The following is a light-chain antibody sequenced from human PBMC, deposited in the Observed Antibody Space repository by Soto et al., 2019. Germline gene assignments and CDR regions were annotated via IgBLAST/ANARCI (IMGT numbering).Light chain of an antibody. J-gene: IGKJ1*01. CDR3: QQSYSTPRMT. CDR1: QSISSY. V-gene: IGKV1-39*01. CDR2: AAS. Sequence: DIQMTQSPSSLSASVGDRVTITCRASQSISSYLNWYQQKPGKAPKLLIYAASSLQSGVPSRFSGSGSGTDFTLTISRLQPEDFATYYCQQSYSTPRMTFGQGTKVEIK.